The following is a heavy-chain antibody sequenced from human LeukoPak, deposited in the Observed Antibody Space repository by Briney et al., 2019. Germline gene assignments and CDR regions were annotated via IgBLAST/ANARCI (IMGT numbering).Heavy chain of an antibody. V-gene: IGHV1-69*05. D-gene: IGHD3-10*01. CDR1: GGTFSSYA. J-gene: IGHJ3*02. CDR2: IIPIFGTA. Sequence: SVKVSCKASGGTFSSYAISWVRQAPGQGLEWMGRIIPIFGTANYAQKFQGRVTITTDESTSTAYMELSSLRSEDTAVYYCARHPSLRGNAFDIWGQGTMVTVSS. CDR3: ARHPSLRGNAFDI.